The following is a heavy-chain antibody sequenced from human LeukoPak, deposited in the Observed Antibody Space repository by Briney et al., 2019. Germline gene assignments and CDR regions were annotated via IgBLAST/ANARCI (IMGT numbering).Heavy chain of an antibody. CDR3: ASRRGHYDFWSGSDY. J-gene: IGHJ4*02. V-gene: IGHV3-48*02. D-gene: IGHD3-3*01. Sequence: GGSLRLSCAASGFTFSSYAMSWVRQAPGKGLEWVSHISSSSSSIYYADSVKGRFSISRDNAKNSLYLQMNSLRDEDTAVYYCASRRGHYDFWSGSDYWGQGTLVTVSS. CDR2: ISSSSSSI. CDR1: GFTFSSYA.